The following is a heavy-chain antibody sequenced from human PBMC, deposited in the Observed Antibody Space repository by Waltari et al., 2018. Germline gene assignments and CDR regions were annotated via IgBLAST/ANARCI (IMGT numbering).Heavy chain of an antibody. Sequence: EVQLVESGGDLVQPGGSLRLSCAASGFTFSSYWMSWVRQAPGNGREWVANIKQDGSEKYYVDSVKGRFTISRDNAKNSVYLQMNSLRAEDTAVYYCARVRHFYDSSGYYSGAFDIWGQGTMVTVSS. D-gene: IGHD3-22*01. CDR1: GFTFSSYW. CDR3: ARVRHFYDSSGYYSGAFDI. CDR2: IKQDGSEK. V-gene: IGHV3-7*01. J-gene: IGHJ3*02.